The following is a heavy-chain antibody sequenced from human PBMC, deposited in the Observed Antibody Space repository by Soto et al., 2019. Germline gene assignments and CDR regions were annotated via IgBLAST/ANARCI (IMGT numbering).Heavy chain of an antibody. Sequence: PSETLSLTCTVSGGSIGGYYWSWIRQPAGKGLEWIGRMYNSERTNYNPSLKSRVTMSMDTPKNQFSLRLTSVTAADTAVYFCAREPLAHSYFDLWGQGTLVTVSS. CDR2: MYNSERT. J-gene: IGHJ4*02. CDR1: GGSIGGYY. V-gene: IGHV4-4*07. CDR3: AREPLAHSYFDL.